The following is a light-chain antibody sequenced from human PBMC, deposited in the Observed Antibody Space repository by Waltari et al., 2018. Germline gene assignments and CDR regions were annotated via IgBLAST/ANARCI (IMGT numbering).Light chain of an antibody. J-gene: IGLJ3*02. CDR2: GVN. Sequence: WYKQHPNRAPQRMIDGVNKRPSGVSVRFSGSKSDNTASLTISGLQADDEADYYCTSYTSSDSWVFGGGTKLTVL. CDR3: TSYTSSDSWV. V-gene: IGLV2-14*03.